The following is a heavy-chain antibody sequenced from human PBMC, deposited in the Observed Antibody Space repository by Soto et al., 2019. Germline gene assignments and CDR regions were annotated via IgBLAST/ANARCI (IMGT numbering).Heavy chain of an antibody. CDR3: ARATTVTSSFFYYGLDV. J-gene: IGHJ6*02. CDR2: IYYSGST. D-gene: IGHD4-17*01. V-gene: IGHV4-30-4*01. CDR1: GGSISSGDYY. Sequence: ASETLSLTCTVSGGSISSGDYYWSWIRQPPGKGLEWIGYIYYSGSTYYNPSLKSRVTISVDTSKNHFSLKLSSVTAADSASYFCARATTVTSSFFYYGLDVWGQGTTVTVSS.